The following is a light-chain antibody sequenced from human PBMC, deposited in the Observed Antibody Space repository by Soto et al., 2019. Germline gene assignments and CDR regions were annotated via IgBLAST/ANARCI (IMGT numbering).Light chain of an antibody. Sequence: EIVLTQSPGTLSLSPGERATLSCRASQSVSSSHLAWYQQKPGQAPTLLIYGASSRATGIPDRFSGSGSGTDFTRTISRLEPEDFAVYYCQQYGSPWTFGQGTKVEIK. CDR1: QSVSSSH. CDR2: GAS. CDR3: QQYGSPWT. V-gene: IGKV3-20*01. J-gene: IGKJ1*01.